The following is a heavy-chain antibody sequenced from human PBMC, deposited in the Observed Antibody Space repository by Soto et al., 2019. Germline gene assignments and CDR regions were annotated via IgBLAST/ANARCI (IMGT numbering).Heavy chain of an antibody. CDR3: AKCRDGYNYKDY. CDR2: ISGSGSST. Sequence: EVQLLESGGGLVQPGGSLRLSCVASGFTFSSYAMSWVRQAPGTGLEWVSAISGSGSSTYYTDSVKGRFTISRDNSKNTLYLQMNSLRAEDTAVYYCAKCRDGYNYKDYWGQGTLVTVSS. CDR1: GFTFSSYA. J-gene: IGHJ4*02. D-gene: IGHD5-12*01. V-gene: IGHV3-23*01.